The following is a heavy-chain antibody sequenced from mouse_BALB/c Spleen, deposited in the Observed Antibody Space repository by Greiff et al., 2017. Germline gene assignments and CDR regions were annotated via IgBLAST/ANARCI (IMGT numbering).Heavy chain of an antibody. CDR3: AKNYCGYPDY. CDR1: GFSLTSYG. CDR2: IWAGGST. V-gene: IGHV2-9*02. J-gene: IGHJ2*01. Sequence: VKLVESGPGLVAPSQSLSITCTVSGFSLTSYGVHWVRQPPGKGLEWLGVIWAGGSTNYNSALMSRLSISKDNSKSQVFLKMNSLQTDDTAMYYCAKNYCGYPDYWGQGTTVTVSS. D-gene: IGHD1-2*01.